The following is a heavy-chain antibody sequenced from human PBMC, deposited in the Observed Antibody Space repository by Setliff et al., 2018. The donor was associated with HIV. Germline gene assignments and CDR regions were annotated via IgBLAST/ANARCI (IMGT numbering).Heavy chain of an antibody. V-gene: IGHV4-59*11. CDR2: VYYRAKTGATT. J-gene: IGHJ4*02. D-gene: IGHD3-3*01. CDR3: ARDVAPPLAGDVWSGNGL. CDR1: GGSIRSHY. Sequence: TSETLSLTCSVSGGSIRSHYWSWIRQAPGKGLQWIGNVYYRAKTGATTDHNPSLRSRISISLDVSKNQLSLRLRSVTAADTAIYYCARDVAPPLAGDVWSGNGLWGQGTQVTV.